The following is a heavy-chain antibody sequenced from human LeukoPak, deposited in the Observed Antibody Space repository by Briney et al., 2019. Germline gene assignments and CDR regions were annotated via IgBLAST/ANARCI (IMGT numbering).Heavy chain of an antibody. J-gene: IGHJ6*02. V-gene: IGHV4-59*01. Sequence: PSETLSLTCTVSGGSISSYYWSWIRQPPGKGLEWIGHIYYSGSTNYNPSLKSRVTISVDTSKNQFSLKLSSVTAADTAVYYCARLAVGRGYSYGYYYYYGMDVWGQGTTVTVSS. CDR3: ARLAVGRGYSYGYYYYYGMDV. CDR1: GGSISSYY. D-gene: IGHD5-18*01. CDR2: IYYSGST.